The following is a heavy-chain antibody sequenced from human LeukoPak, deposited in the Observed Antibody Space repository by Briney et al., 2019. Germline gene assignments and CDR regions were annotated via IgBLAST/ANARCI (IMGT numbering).Heavy chain of an antibody. D-gene: IGHD2-15*01. CDR1: GGSLSGYY. J-gene: IGHJ6*04. CDR3: ARYTPRSCSGGSCYGYYYGFDV. V-gene: IGHV4-34*01. Sequence: SETLSLTCAVYGGSLSGYYWSWIRQPPGKGLEWIGEINASGSTNSNPSLKSRVTISVDTSKNQFSLKNQFSVKLTSVTAADTAIYYCARYTPRSCSGGSCYGYYYGFDVCGKGTTVTVSS. CDR2: INASGST.